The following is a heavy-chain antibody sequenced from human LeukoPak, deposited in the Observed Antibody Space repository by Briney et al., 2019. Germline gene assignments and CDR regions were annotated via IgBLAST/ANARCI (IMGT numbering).Heavy chain of an antibody. CDR1: GFTFTSYS. D-gene: IGHD1-26*01. CDR2: ISGGGST. Sequence: GGSLRLSCAASGFTFTSYSMNWVRQAPGKGLEWVSIISGGGSTYYADSVKGRFTISRDNSKNTLYLQVNSLRAEDTAVYYCAKGGKWDVTPFDYWGQGTLVTVSS. J-gene: IGHJ4*02. CDR3: AKGGKWDVTPFDY. V-gene: IGHV3-23*01.